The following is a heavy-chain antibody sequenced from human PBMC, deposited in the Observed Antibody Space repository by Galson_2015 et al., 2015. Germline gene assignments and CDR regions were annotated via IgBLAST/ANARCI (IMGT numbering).Heavy chain of an antibody. V-gene: IGHV1-18*01. CDR2: INPYTGNT. J-gene: IGHJ1*01. CDR1: GYTFSSYG. CDR3: ARDAAAAGTGAYFLH. Sequence: QSGAEVKKPGASVKVSCKASGYTFSSYGISWVRQAPGQGLEWMGWINPYTGNTNYAQKVQGRVTMTTDTSTSTAYMELRSLRSDDTALYYCARDAAAAGTGAYFLHWGQGTLVTVSS. D-gene: IGHD6-13*01.